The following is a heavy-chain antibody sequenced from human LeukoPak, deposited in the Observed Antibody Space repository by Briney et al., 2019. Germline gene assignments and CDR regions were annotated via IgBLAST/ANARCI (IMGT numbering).Heavy chain of an antibody. J-gene: IGHJ3*02. CDR2: ISSSSSTI. Sequence: GGSLRLSCAASGFTFSSYSMNWVRQAPGKGLEWVSYISSSSSTIYYAVSVKGRFTISRDNAKNSLYLQMNSLRAEDTAVYYCARDPASPYCSGGSCYFHDAFDIWGQGTMVTVSS. V-gene: IGHV3-48*01. D-gene: IGHD2-15*01. CDR1: GFTFSSYS. CDR3: ARDPASPYCSGGSCYFHDAFDI.